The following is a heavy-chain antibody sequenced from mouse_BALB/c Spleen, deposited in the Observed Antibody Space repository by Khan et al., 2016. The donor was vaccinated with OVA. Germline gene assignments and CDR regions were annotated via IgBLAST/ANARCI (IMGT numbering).Heavy chain of an antibody. J-gene: IGHJ1*01. CDR3: ARGASYWYFEV. V-gene: IGHV9-1*02. CDR1: GYTFTNYG. Sequence: QIQLVQSGPELKKPGETVKISCKASGYTFTNYGMNWVKQAPGKGLKWMGWINTYTGEPTYTDDFKGRFAFSLETSASTAYLQINNLTNEDMATYFCARGASYWYFEVWGAGTTVTVSS. CDR2: INTYTGEP.